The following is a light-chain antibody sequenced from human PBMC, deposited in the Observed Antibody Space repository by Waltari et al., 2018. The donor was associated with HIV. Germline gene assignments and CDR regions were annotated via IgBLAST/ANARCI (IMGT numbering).Light chain of an antibody. CDR3: QQFNNWPQT. CDR2: GAS. J-gene: IGKJ1*01. Sequence: VMTQSPAPLSVSPGERATLSCRASQSVSSHLARYRQKPGQAPRLLNYGASTRATGIPGWCSGSGAGTEFTLTISSLQSEDFTNYYCQQFNNWPQTFGQGTKVEIK. CDR1: QSVSSH. V-gene: IGKV3D-15*01.